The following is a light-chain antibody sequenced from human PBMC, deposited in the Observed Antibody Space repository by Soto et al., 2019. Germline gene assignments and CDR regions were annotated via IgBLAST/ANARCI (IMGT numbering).Light chain of an antibody. J-gene: IGKJ3*01. Sequence: EIVMTQSPATLSVSPGERATLSCRASQSVSSNLAWYQQKPGQAPRLLIYGASTRATGIPARFSGSGSGTEFTLTISSLQSEAFGVYYCQQYNNWHLAFGPGTKVEIK. CDR2: GAS. CDR1: QSVSSN. CDR3: QQYNNWHLA. V-gene: IGKV3-15*01.